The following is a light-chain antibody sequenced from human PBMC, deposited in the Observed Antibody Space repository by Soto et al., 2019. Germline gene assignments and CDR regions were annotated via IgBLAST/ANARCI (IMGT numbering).Light chain of an antibody. J-gene: IGKJ1*01. CDR3: QQRGNWPPT. Sequence: EIVLTQSPATLSLSPGERATLSCRASQSVSIYLAWYQQKPGQAPRLLIYDASNRATGIPAKFSGSGSGTDFTLTISSLEPEDFAVYYCQQRGNWPPTFGQGTKVEIK. V-gene: IGKV3-11*01. CDR1: QSVSIY. CDR2: DAS.